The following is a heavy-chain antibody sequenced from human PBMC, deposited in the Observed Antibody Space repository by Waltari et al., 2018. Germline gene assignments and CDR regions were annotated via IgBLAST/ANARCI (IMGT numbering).Heavy chain of an antibody. V-gene: IGHV3-30-3*01. CDR1: GFTFSSYA. Sequence: QVQLVESGGGVVQPGRSLRLSCAASGFTFSSYAMHWVRQAPGKGLEWVAVISYDGSNKYYADSVKGRFTISRDNSKNTLYLQMNSLRAEDTAVYYCARGYSGSYCLDYWGQGTLVTVSS. CDR2: ISYDGSNK. D-gene: IGHD1-26*01. J-gene: IGHJ4*02. CDR3: ARGYSGSYCLDY.